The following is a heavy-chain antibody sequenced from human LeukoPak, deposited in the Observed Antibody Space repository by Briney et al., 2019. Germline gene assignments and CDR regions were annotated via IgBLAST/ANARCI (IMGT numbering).Heavy chain of an antibody. CDR2: IYYSGST. Sequence: PSETLSLTCTVSGGSISSSSYYWGWIRQPPGKGLEWIGSIYYSGSTYYNPSLKSRVTISVDTSKNQFSLKLSSVTAADTAVYYCARGRGRWTAVAGYFDYWGQGTLVTVSS. CDR3: ARGRGRWTAVAGYFDY. D-gene: IGHD6-19*01. J-gene: IGHJ4*02. CDR1: GGSISSSSYY. V-gene: IGHV4-39*01.